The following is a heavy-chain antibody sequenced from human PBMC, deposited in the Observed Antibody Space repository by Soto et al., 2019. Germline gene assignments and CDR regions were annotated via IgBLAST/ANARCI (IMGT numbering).Heavy chain of an antibody. J-gene: IGHJ6*02. CDR1: GGTFSSYT. CDR3: ASSLAPRLGFSYGLDV. V-gene: IGHV1-69*02. D-gene: IGHD3-9*01. Sequence: QVQLVQSGAEVKKPGSSVKVSCKASGGTFSSYTISWVRQAPGQGLEWMGRIIPILGIANYAQKFQGRVTIPADKSTSTGDVELRSLRSEATAVYYCASSLAPRLGFSYGLDVWGQGTTVTVSS. CDR2: IIPILGIA.